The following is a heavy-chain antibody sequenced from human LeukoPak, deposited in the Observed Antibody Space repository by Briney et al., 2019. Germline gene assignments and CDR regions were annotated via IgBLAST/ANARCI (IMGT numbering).Heavy chain of an antibody. CDR1: GIDFRASG. D-gene: IGHD2-2*01. V-gene: IGHV3-30*02. CDR3: AREGGTVVVGRFDY. Sequence: GGSLRLSCAASGIDFRASGMHWVRQAPGMGLEGVTFIQTDGSDKYYAASVAGRFTISRDNSKNTVYLHVNSLRPDDTAFYYCAREGGTVVVGRFDYWGQGTLVTVSS. J-gene: IGHJ4*02. CDR2: IQTDGSDK.